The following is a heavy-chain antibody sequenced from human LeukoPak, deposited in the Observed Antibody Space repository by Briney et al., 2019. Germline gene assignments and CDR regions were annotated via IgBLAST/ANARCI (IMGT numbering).Heavy chain of an antibody. Sequence: GGSLRLSCAASGFTFSTYAMSWVRQAPGKGLEWVSGISGSGGSTYYADSVKGRFTISGDNSKNTLYLQMNSLRAEDTAVYYCAKRYCTSTKCYQLDYWGQGTLVTVSS. J-gene: IGHJ4*02. CDR3: AKRYCTSTKCYQLDY. CDR1: GFTFSTYA. V-gene: IGHV3-23*01. D-gene: IGHD2-2*01. CDR2: ISGSGGST.